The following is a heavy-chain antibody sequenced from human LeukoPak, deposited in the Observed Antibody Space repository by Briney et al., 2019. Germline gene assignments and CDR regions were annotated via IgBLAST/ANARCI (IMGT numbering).Heavy chain of an antibody. CDR1: GYTFTSYG. D-gene: IGHD1-14*01. J-gene: IGHJ4*02. CDR3: ARDRRRGHETINDY. V-gene: IGHV1-18*01. Sequence: ASVKASCKASGYTFTSYGISWVRQAPGQGLEWMGWISAYNGNTNYAQKLQGRVTMTTDTSTSTAYMELRNLRSDDTAVYYCARDRRRGHETINDYWGQGTLVTVSS. CDR2: ISAYNGNT.